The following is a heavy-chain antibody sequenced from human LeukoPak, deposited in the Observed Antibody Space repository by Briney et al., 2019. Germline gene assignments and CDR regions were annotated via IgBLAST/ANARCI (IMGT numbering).Heavy chain of an antibody. CDR1: GFTFSSYS. V-gene: IGHV3-21*01. D-gene: IGHD3-22*01. J-gene: IGHJ4*02. Sequence: GGSLRLSCAASGFTFSSYSMNWVRQAPGKGLEWVSFISSSRSYIYYADSVKGRFTISRDNAKNTLYLQMNSLSAEDTAVYYCARDPRGPIEYDHSGRDSFDYWGQGTLVTVSS. CDR3: ARDPRGPIEYDHSGRDSFDY. CDR2: ISSSRSYI.